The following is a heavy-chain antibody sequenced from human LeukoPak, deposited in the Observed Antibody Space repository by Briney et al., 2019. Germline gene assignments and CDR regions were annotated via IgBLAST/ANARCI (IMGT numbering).Heavy chain of an antibody. J-gene: IGHJ4*02. CDR1: GYTFTGYY. V-gene: IGHV1-2*02. D-gene: IGHD2-2*01. CDR2: INPNSGGT. CDR3: ARDRRVVPAAILSY. Sequence: ASVKVSCKASGYTFTGYYTHWVRQAPGQGLEWMGWINPNSGGTNYAQKFQGRVTMTRDTSISTAYMELSRLRSDDTAVYYCARDRRVVPAAILSYWGQGTLVTVSS.